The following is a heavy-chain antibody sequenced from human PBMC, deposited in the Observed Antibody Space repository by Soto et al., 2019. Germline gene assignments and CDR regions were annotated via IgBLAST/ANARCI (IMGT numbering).Heavy chain of an antibody. Sequence: QVQLVQSGAEVKKPGASVKVSCKASGYTFTSYGISWVRQAPGQGLEWMGWISAYNGNTNYAQKLQGRATMTTDTSTSTAYMELRSLRSDDTAVYYCARDHRGGSYLVGNFDYWGQGTLVTVSS. CDR2: ISAYNGNT. J-gene: IGHJ4*02. CDR1: GYTFTSYG. CDR3: ARDHRGGSYLVGNFDY. D-gene: IGHD1-26*01. V-gene: IGHV1-18*01.